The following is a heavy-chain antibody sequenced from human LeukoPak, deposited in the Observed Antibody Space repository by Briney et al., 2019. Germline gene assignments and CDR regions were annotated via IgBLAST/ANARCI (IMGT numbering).Heavy chain of an antibody. CDR3: ARGVVRGSNFDY. D-gene: IGHD3-10*01. CDR2: IYYSGST. J-gene: IGHJ4*02. V-gene: IGHV4-39*07. CDR1: GGSISSSSYY. Sequence: SETLSLTCTVSGGSISSSSYYWGWIHQPPGKGLEWIGSIYYSGSTYYNPSLKSRVTISVDTSKNQFSLKLSSVTAADTAVYYCARGVVRGSNFDYWGQGTLVTVSS.